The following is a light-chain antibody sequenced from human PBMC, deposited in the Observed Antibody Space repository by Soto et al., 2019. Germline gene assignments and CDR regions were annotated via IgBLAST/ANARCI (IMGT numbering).Light chain of an antibody. CDR3: SSYTTSNTPLYV. CDR1: STDIGTYSR. CDR2: DVT. J-gene: IGLJ1*01. V-gene: IGLV2-14*02. Sequence: QSALTQPASVSGSPGQSITISCTGTSTDIGTYSRVSWYLQYPGKAPKLMIYDVTKRPSGVSNRFSGSQSGNTASLTISGLQAEDEANYYCSSYTTSNTPLYVFGTGTKLTVL.